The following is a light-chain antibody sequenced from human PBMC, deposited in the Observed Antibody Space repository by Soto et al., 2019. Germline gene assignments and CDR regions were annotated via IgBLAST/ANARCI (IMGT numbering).Light chain of an antibody. V-gene: IGKV3-11*01. CDR2: DAS. CDR1: QSVSSY. J-gene: IGKJ4*01. Sequence: EIVLTQSPATLSLSPGERATLSCRASQSVSSYLAWYQQKPGQAPRLLIYDASNRVTGIPDRFSGSGSGTDFTLTISSLEPEDCAVYYCQQRSNWLTFGGGTKVEIK. CDR3: QQRSNWLT.